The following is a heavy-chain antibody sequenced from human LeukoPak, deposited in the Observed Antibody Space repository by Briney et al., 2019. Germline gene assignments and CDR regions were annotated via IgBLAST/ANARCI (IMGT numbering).Heavy chain of an antibody. CDR3: ARGESRSYGDYRFDP. V-gene: IGHV4-61*01. Sequence: ESGPVLVRPTETLTLTCTVSGFSLSNARMGVSWIRQPPGKALEWIGYIYYSGSTNYNPSLKSRVTISVDTSKNQFSLKLSSVTAADTAVYYCARGESRSYGDYRFDPWGQGTLVTVSS. CDR2: IYYSGST. J-gene: IGHJ5*02. CDR1: GFSLSNARMG. D-gene: IGHD4-17*01.